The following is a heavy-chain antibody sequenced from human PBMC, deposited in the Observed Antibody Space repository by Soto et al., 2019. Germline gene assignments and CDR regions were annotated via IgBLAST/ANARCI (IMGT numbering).Heavy chain of an antibody. CDR2: IWYDGSNK. CDR3: ARDRCSSTSCYYYYGMDV. D-gene: IGHD2-2*01. J-gene: IGHJ6*02. V-gene: IGHV3-33*01. CDR1: GFTFSSYG. Sequence: QVQLVESGGGVVQPGRSLRLSCAASGFTFSSYGMHWVRQAPGKGLEWVAVIWYDGSNKYYADSVKGRFTISRDNSKNTLYLQMNSLRAEDTAVYYCARDRCSSTSCYYYYGMDVWGQGITVTVSS.